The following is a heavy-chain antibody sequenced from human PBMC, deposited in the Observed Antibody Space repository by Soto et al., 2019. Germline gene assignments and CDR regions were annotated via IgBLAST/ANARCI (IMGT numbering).Heavy chain of an antibody. D-gene: IGHD2-2*01. J-gene: IGHJ6*03. CDR3: ARDGTDCSSTSCYADYYYYMDV. CDR1: GYTFTGYY. Sequence: QAQLVQSGAEVKKPGASVKVSCKASGYTFTGYYMHWVRQAPGQGLEWMGWINPNSGGTNYAQKFQGWVTMTRDTSISTAYMELSRLRSDDTAVYYCARDGTDCSSTSCYADYYYYMDVWGKGTTVTVSS. V-gene: IGHV1-2*04. CDR2: INPNSGGT.